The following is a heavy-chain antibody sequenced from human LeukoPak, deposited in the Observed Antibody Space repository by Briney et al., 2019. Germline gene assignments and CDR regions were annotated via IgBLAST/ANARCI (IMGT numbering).Heavy chain of an antibody. CDR1: GFTFSNAW. Sequence: PGGSLRLSCAASGFTFSNAWMIWVRQAPGKGLEGIGGIYYSGRTYYNPSLKSRVTISVDTSKNQFSLKLSSVTAADTAVYYCARDAQQLAAFDIWGQGTMVTISS. J-gene: IGHJ3*02. V-gene: IGHV4-4*02. CDR3: ARDAQQLAAFDI. D-gene: IGHD6-13*01. CDR2: IYYSGRT.